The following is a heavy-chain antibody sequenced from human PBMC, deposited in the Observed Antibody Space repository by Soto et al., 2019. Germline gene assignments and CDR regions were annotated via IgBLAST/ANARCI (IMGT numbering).Heavy chain of an antibody. CDR3: ARGTAAGLFDY. Sequence: GGSLRLSCAASGFTFSSYAMHWVRQAPGKGLEWVAVISYDGSNKYYADSVKGRFTISRDNSKNTLYLQMNSLRAEDTAVYYCARGTAAGLFDYWGQGTLVTVSS. CDR1: GFTFSSYA. V-gene: IGHV3-30-3*01. J-gene: IGHJ4*02. CDR2: ISYDGSNK. D-gene: IGHD6-13*01.